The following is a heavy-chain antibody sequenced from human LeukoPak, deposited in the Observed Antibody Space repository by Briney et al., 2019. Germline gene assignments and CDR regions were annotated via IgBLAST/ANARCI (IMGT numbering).Heavy chain of an antibody. CDR1: GYTFTCYY. CDR3: ARGRQQLVPGIYYYYGMDV. D-gene: IGHD6-13*01. Sequence: ASVKVSCKASGYTFTCYYMHWVRQAPGQGLEWMGWSNPNSGGTNYAQEFQGRVTMTRDTSISTAYMELSRLRSDDTAVYYCARGRQQLVPGIYYYYGMDVWGQGTTVTVSS. CDR2: SNPNSGGT. J-gene: IGHJ6*02. V-gene: IGHV1-2*02.